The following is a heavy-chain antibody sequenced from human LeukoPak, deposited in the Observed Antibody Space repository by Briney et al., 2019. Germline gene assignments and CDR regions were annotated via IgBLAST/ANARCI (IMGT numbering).Heavy chain of an antibody. D-gene: IGHD1-26*01. CDR2: ISAYNGNT. CDR3: ARDVEGGYFDY. V-gene: IGHV1-18*01. J-gene: IGHJ4*02. Sequence: ASVKVSSKASGYIFTSYGISWVRQAPRQGLEWMEWISAYNGNTNYAQKLQGRVTMTTDTSTSTAYMELRSLRSDDTAVYYCARDVEGGYFDYWGQGTLVTVSS. CDR1: GYIFTSYG.